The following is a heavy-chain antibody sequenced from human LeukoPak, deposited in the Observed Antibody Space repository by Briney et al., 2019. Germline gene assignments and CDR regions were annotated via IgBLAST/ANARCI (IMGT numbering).Heavy chain of an antibody. J-gene: IGHJ5*02. Sequence: SGGSLRLSCAASGFTFSSYAMSWVRQAPGKGLEWVSAISGSGGSTYYADSVKGRFAISRDNSKNTLYLQMNSLRAEDTAVYYCAKDAPRIAVAGHWFDPWGQGTLVTVSS. CDR1: GFTFSSYA. CDR3: AKDAPRIAVAGHWFDP. V-gene: IGHV3-23*01. D-gene: IGHD6-19*01. CDR2: ISGSGGST.